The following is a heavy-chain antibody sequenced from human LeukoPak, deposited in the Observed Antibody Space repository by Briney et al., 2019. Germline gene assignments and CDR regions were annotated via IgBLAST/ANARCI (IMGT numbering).Heavy chain of an antibody. CDR2: ISYDGSNK. CDR1: GFTFSSYG. Sequence: GGSLRLSCAASGFTFSSYGMHWVRQAPGKGLEWVAVISYDGSNKYYADSVKGRFTISRDNSKNTLYLQMSSLRAEDTAVYYCAKPGSLLSTARNWFDPWGQGTLVTVSS. CDR3: AKPGSLLSTARNWFDP. V-gene: IGHV3-30*18. D-gene: IGHD5/OR15-5a*01. J-gene: IGHJ5*02.